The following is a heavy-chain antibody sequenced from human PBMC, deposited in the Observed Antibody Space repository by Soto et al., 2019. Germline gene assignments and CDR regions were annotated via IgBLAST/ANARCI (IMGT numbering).Heavy chain of an antibody. CDR1: GYTFTSYG. D-gene: IGHD4-17*01. V-gene: IGHV1-18*01. Sequence: QVQLVQSGGEVKQPGASVKVSCKTSGYTFTSYGISWVRQAPGQGLEWMGWISDYNGDTKYVQKFQGRVTLTTDTSTNTAYMEVRSLRSDDTAVYYCARDWVGDLAYWGQGTLVTVSS. CDR3: ARDWVGDLAY. J-gene: IGHJ4*02. CDR2: ISDYNGDT.